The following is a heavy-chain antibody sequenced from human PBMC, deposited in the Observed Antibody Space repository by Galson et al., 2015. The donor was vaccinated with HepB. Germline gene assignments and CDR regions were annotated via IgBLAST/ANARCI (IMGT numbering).Heavy chain of an antibody. D-gene: IGHD4-11*01. CDR1: GFTFSNYD. CDR3: ARGGSTITNWFDS. V-gene: IGHV3-21*01. CDR2: VSMSSTYV. Sequence: SLRLSCAASGFTFSNYDMNWVRQAPGKGLEWVLCVSMSSTYVYYADSVKGRFTVSRDNAKNSLYLQMNSLRVEDTAVYYCARGGSTITNWFDSWGQGTLVTVSS. J-gene: IGHJ5*01.